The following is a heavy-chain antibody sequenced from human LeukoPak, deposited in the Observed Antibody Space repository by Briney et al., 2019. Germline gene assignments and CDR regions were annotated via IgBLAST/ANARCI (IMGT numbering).Heavy chain of an antibody. CDR3: AREYSSTWPVREPTWFDP. J-gene: IGHJ5*02. D-gene: IGHD6-13*01. CDR2: IYYSGST. CDR1: GGFVSSGSYY. V-gene: IGHV4-61*01. Sequence: SSTLSLTCTVAGGFVSSGSYYGSWIRGHPRKGLEWIGCIYYSGSTNYNPSLKTRVTISLDTSKNQFSLTLTSATAADTAVYYCAREYSSTWPVREPTWFDPWGQGTLVTVSS.